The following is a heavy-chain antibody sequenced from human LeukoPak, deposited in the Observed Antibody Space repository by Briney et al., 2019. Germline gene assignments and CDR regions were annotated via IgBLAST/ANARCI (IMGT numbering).Heavy chain of an antibody. J-gene: IGHJ6*02. Sequence: GASVEVSCKASGYTFTSYDINWVRQATGQGLEWMGWMNPNSGNTGYAQKFQGRVTMTRNTSISTAYMELSSLRSEDTAVYYCARGITYYDFWSGPGNGMDVWGQGTTVTVSS. CDR2: MNPNSGNT. CDR3: ARGITYYDFWSGPGNGMDV. V-gene: IGHV1-8*01. D-gene: IGHD3-3*01. CDR1: GYTFTSYD.